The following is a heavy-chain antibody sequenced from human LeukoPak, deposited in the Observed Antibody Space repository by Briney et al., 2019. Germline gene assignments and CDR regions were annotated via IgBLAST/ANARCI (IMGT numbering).Heavy chain of an antibody. CDR3: AKPTSGSGSFLIDY. CDR2: IWDDGSYK. J-gene: IGHJ4*02. CDR1: GFSFSNYG. Sequence: GGSLRLSCAASGFSFSNYGMHWVRQAPGKGLEWVAVIWDDGSYKYYADSVKGRFTISRDNSKNTLYLQITSLRAEDTAVYYCAKPTSGSGSFLIDYWGQGTLVTVSS. V-gene: IGHV3-33*06. D-gene: IGHD1-26*01.